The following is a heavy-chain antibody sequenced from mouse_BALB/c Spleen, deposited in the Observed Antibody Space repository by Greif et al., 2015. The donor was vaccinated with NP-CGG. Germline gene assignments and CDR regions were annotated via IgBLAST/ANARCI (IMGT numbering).Heavy chain of an antibody. CDR1: GFNIKDTY. J-gene: IGHJ4*01. D-gene: IGHD2-4*01. CDR3: ARAAITVYAVDY. Sequence: EVQGVESGAELVKPGASVKLSCTASGFNIKDTYMHWVKQRPEQGLEWIGRIDPANGNTKYDPKFQGKATITADTSSNTAYLQRSSLTSEDTAVYYCARAAITVYAVDYWGQGTSVTVSS. CDR2: IDPANGNT. V-gene: IGHV14-3*02.